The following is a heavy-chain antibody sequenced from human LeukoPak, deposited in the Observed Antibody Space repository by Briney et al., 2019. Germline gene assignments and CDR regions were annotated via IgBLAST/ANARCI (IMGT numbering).Heavy chain of an antibody. J-gene: IGHJ5*02. CDR3: ARVTRGYCSGGSCHSVAWFDP. D-gene: IGHD2-15*01. Sequence: GESLKISCKGSGYSFTSYWISWVRQMPGKGLEWMGRIDPSDSYTNYSPSFQGHVTISADKSISTAYLQWSSLKASDTAMYYCARVTRGYCSGGSCHSVAWFDPWGQGTLVTVSS. V-gene: IGHV5-10-1*01. CDR1: GYSFTSYW. CDR2: IDPSDSYT.